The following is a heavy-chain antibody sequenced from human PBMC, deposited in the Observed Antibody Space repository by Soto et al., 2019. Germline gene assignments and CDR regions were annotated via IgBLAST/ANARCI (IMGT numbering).Heavy chain of an antibody. J-gene: IGHJ4*02. V-gene: IGHV3-21*01. Sequence: GGSLRLSCAASGFTFSSYSMNWVRQAPGKGLEWVSSISSSSSYIYYADSVKGRFTISRDNAKNSLYLQMNSLRAEDTAVYYCARDVPGPKLLWFTGGLDYWGQGTLVTVSS. D-gene: IGHD3-10*01. CDR3: ARDVPGPKLLWFTGGLDY. CDR2: ISSSSSYI. CDR1: GFTFSSYS.